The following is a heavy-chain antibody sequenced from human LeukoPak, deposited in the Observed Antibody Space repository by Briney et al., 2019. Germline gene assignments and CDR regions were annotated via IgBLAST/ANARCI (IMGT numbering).Heavy chain of an antibody. D-gene: IGHD3-22*01. CDR3: ARDDPFYYNISGGDLP. V-gene: IGHV1-69*05. Sequence: SVKVSCKASGGTFNTYSISWVRQAPGQGLEWMGSIIPMFAATDYAQKFQGRVTITTDESTTTAYMELSSLRSEDTAVYFCARDDPFYYNISGGDLPWGQGTMVTIFS. CDR1: GGTFNTYS. CDR2: IIPMFAAT. J-gene: IGHJ3*01.